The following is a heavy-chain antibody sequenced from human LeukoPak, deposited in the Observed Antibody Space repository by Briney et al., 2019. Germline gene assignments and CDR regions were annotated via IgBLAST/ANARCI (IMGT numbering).Heavy chain of an antibody. V-gene: IGHV4-34*01. CDR3: ARGRWYYYGSGSYYNYYYGMDV. CDR1: GGSFSGYY. J-gene: IGHJ6*02. Sequence: PSETLSLTCAVYGGSFSGYYWSWLRQPPGKGLEWIGEINHSRSTNYNPSLKSRVTISVDTSKNQFSLKLSSVTAADTAVYYCARGRWYYYGSGSYYNYYYGMDVWGQGTTVTVSS. D-gene: IGHD3-10*01. CDR2: INHSRST.